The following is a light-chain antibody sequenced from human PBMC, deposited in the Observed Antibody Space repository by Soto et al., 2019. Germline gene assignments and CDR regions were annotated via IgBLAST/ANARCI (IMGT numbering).Light chain of an antibody. J-gene: IGLJ3*02. CDR1: SSNIGNNY. V-gene: IGLV1-51*01. Sequence: QSVLTQPPSVSAAPGQTVTISCSGSSSNIGNNYVSWYQQLPGTAPKLLIYDNNKRPSGIPDRFSGSKSGTSATLGITGLQTGDEADYYCGTWDSSLSVAVFGGGTKLTVL. CDR2: DNN. CDR3: GTWDSSLSVAV.